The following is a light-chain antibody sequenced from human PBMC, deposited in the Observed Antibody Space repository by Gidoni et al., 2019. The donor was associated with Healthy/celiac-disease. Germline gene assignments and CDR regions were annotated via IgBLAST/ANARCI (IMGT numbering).Light chain of an antibody. V-gene: IGLV2-14*01. CDR3: SSYTSSSTLV. CDR2: DVS. J-gene: IGLJ2*01. Sequence: QSALTQPASVSGSPGPSITISCTGTSSDVGGYNYVSWYQQHPGKAPKLMIYDVSNRPSGVSNRFSGSKSGNTASLTISGLQAEDVPDYYCSSYTSSSTLVFGGGTKLTVL. CDR1: SSDVGGYNY.